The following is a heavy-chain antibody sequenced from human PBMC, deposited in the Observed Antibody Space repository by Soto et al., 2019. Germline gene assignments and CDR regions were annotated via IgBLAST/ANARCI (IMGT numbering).Heavy chain of an antibody. CDR2: IDGVGTGT. CDR1: GFTFTNYW. CDR3: TTAFEY. Sequence: EVQLVQSGGGSVQPGGSLRLSCAASGFTFTNYWMHWVRQVPGKGLVWVSRIDGVGTGTSYSDSVRGRFTISRDNAENTLYLQMNSLRAEDTAVYYCTTAFEYWGQSTPVTVSS. J-gene: IGHJ4*02. V-gene: IGHV3-74*01.